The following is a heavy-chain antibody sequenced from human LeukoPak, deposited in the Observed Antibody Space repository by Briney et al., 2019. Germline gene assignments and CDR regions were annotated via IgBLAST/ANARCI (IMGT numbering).Heavy chain of an antibody. D-gene: IGHD2-2*01. J-gene: IGHJ4*02. V-gene: IGHV3-7*03. CDR2: IKQDGSER. Sequence: PGGSLRLSCAASGFTFSTYWMSWVRQAPGKGLEWVANIKQDGSERYYVDSVKGRFTISRDNAKNSLYLQMNSLRAEDTAVYYCARDRVGYCSSTSCPDFDYWGQGTLVTVSS. CDR1: GFTFSTYW. CDR3: ARDRVGYCSSTSCPDFDY.